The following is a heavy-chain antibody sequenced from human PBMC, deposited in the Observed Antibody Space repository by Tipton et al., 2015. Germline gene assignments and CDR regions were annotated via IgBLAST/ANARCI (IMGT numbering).Heavy chain of an antibody. V-gene: IGHV4-4*02. CDR3: AREGRDCGGDCYDYYYYGMDV. D-gene: IGHD2-21*02. J-gene: IGHJ6*02. CDR1: GGSISSSSW. CDR2: INHGGST. Sequence: TLSLTCTVSGGSISSSSWWSWVRQPPGKGLEWIGEINHGGSTNYNPSLKSRVTMSVDKSKNQFSLQLNSVTAADTAVYYCAREGRDCGGDCYDYYYYGMDVWGQGTTVIVSS.